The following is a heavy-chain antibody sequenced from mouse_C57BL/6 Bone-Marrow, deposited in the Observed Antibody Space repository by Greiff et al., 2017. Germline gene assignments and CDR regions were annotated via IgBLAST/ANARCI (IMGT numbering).Heavy chain of an antibody. CDR1: GYTFTSYW. V-gene: IGHV1-55*01. D-gene: IGHD1-1*01. CDR3: ARDGSSYWYFDV. Sequence: QVQLQQSGAELVKPGASVKMSCKASGYTFTSYWITWVKQRPGQGLEWIGDIYPGSGSTNYNEKFKSKATLTVDTSSSTAYMQLSSLTSEDSAVYYCARDGSSYWYFDVWGTGTTVTGSS. CDR2: IYPGSGST. J-gene: IGHJ1*03.